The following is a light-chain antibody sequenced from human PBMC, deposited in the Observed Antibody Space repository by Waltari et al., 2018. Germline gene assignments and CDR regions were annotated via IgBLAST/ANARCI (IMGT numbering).Light chain of an antibody. CDR1: SSNIGNYF. V-gene: IGLV1-51*01. CDR3: ATWDNSLTAVV. Sequence: QSVLTQPPSVSAAPGQKVTISCSGSSSNIGNYFVSWYHQLPGATPKLLIYDNYERPSRIPDRFSATKSGTSATLDITGLQIGDEADYYCATWDNSLTAVVFGGGTKLTVL. J-gene: IGLJ2*01. CDR2: DNY.